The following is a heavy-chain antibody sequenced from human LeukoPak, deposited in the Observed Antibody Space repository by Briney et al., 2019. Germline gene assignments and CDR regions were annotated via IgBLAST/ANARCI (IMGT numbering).Heavy chain of an antibody. J-gene: IGHJ3*02. CDR1: GGSISSSDW. V-gene: IGHV4-4*02. CDR3: ARPPKRWLRGPDAFDI. D-gene: IGHD5-24*01. CDR2: IYHSGST. Sequence: PSGTLSLTCAVSGGSISSSDWWSWVRQPPGKGLEWIGEIYHSGSTNYNPSLKSRVTISVDTSKNQFSLKLSSVTAADTAVYYCARPPKRWLRGPDAFDIWGQGTMVTVSS.